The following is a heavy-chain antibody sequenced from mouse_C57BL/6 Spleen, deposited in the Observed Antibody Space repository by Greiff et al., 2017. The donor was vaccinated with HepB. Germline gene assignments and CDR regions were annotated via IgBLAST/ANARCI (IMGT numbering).Heavy chain of an antibody. V-gene: IGHV1-85*01. D-gene: IGHD2-4*01. J-gene: IGHJ3*01. CDR3: ARGDYEGWFAY. Sequence: VKLVESGPELVKPGASVKLSCKASGYTFTSYDINWVKQRPGQGLEWIGWIYPRDGSTKYNEKFKGKATLTVDTSSSTAYMELHSLTSEDSAVYFCARGDYEGWFAYWGQGTLVTVSA. CDR2: IYPRDGST. CDR1: GYTFTSYD.